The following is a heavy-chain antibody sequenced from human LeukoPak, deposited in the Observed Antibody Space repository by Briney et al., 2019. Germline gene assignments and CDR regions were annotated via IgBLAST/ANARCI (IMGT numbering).Heavy chain of an antibody. V-gene: IGHV4-34*01. CDR3: SRGRDRSKAGDH. CDR1: GGSCDDYY. J-gene: IGHJ4*02. Sequence: SETLSLTCDVSGGSCDDYYCSWIRQPPGKGLEWIGEIHPHGIFYYNSSLMSRVTISIDTSKSLFSLGLTSVPAADTAIYYCSRGRDRSKAGDHWGQGSLVTVSS. D-gene: IGHD5-24*01. CDR2: IHPHGIF.